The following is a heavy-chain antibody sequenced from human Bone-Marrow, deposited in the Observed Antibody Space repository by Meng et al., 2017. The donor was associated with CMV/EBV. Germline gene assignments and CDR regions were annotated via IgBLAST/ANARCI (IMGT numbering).Heavy chain of an antibody. J-gene: IGHJ4*02. CDR2: IYPGDSDT. V-gene: IGHV5-51*01. CDR1: GYSFTSYW. CDR3: AKLNGHMAAHF. D-gene: IGHD2-21*01. Sequence: KVSCKGSGYSFTSYWIGWVRQMPGKGLECMGIIYPGDSDTRYSASFQGQVTISADKSITTAYLQWSSLKASHTAMYYCAKLNGHMAAHFWGQGTLVTVSS.